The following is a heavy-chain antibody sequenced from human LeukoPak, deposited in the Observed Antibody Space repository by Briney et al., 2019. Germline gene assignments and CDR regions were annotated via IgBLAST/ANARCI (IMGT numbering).Heavy chain of an antibody. V-gene: IGHV4-39*01. CDR2: IYYSGST. CDR1: GGSISSSSYY. J-gene: IGHJ4*02. CDR3: ARTPERFLEWLLYD. Sequence: SETLSLTCTVSGGSISSSSYYWGWIRQPPGKGLEWIGSIYYSGSTYYNPSLKSRVTISVDTSKNQFSLKLSSVTAADTAVYYCARTPERFLEWLLYDWGQGTLVTASS. D-gene: IGHD3-3*01.